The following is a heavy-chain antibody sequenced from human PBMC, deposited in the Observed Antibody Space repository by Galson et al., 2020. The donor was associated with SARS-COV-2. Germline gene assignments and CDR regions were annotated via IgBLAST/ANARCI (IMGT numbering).Heavy chain of an antibody. CDR2: ILSSGAA. J-gene: IGHJ4*02. CDR3: AREVRDIGWSDPIDS. CDR1: GGSVASSSYF. Sequence: SETLSLTCNVSGGSVASSSYFWTWIRQPPGQGLEWIGYILSSGAAIYNPSLKSRATMSVDTSKSQFSLNLRSVTAADTAVYYCAREVRDIGWSDPIDSWGQGTLVTVSS. V-gene: IGHV4-61*01. D-gene: IGHD3-10*01.